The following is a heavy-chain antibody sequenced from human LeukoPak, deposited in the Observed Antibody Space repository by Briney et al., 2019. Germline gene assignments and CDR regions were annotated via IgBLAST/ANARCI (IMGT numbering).Heavy chain of an antibody. CDR2: ISSSSSYI. Sequence: PGGSLRLSCAASGFTFSSYSMNWVRQAPGKGLEWVSSISSSSSYIYYADSVKGRFTISRDNAKNSLYLQMNSLRAEDTAVYYCARWITIFRVVDYYMDVWGRGTTVTVSS. CDR3: ARWITIFRVVDYYMDV. D-gene: IGHD3-3*01. V-gene: IGHV3-21*01. J-gene: IGHJ6*03. CDR1: GFTFSSYS.